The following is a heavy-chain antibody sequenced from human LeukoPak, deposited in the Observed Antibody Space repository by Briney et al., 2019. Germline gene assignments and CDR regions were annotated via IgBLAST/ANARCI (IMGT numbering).Heavy chain of an antibody. Sequence: GGSLRLSCAASGFISSNYWMPWVRQSPGKGLEWVANIKQDGSEKYYVDSVKGRFTISRDNAKNSLYLQMSSLRAEDTAVYYCARDRGDRLFDYWGQGTLVTVSS. CDR3: ARDRGDRLFDY. D-gene: IGHD4-17*01. CDR1: GFISSNYW. V-gene: IGHV3-7*01. J-gene: IGHJ4*02. CDR2: IKQDGSEK.